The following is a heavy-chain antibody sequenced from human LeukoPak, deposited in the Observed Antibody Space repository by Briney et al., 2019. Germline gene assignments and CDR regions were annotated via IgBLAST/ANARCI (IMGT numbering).Heavy chain of an antibody. J-gene: IGHJ3*02. Sequence: GGSLRLSCAASGFTFSSYEMNWVRQAPGKGQEWVSYISSSGSTIYYADSVKGRFTISRDNAKNSLYLQMNSLRAEDTAVYYCARDGYSGYDDAFDIWGQGTMVTVSS. CDR2: ISSSGSTI. CDR3: ARDGYSGYDDAFDI. CDR1: GFTFSSYE. V-gene: IGHV3-48*03. D-gene: IGHD5-12*01.